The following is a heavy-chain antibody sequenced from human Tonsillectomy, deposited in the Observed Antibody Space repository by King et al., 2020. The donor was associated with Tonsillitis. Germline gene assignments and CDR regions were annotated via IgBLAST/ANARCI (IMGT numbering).Heavy chain of an antibody. D-gene: IGHD2-15*01. CDR2: ISSSGSTS. V-gene: IGHV3-48*03. J-gene: IGHJ4*02. CDR1: GFTFSSYE. Sequence: VQLVQSGGGLVQPGGSLRLSCAASGFTFSSYEMNWVRQAPGKGREWVSYISSSGSTSYYADSVKGRLTISRDKAKNSLYLQMNSLRAEDTAVYYCARSISPDSGGSQKGGQGTLVTVSS. CDR3: ARSISPDSGGSQK.